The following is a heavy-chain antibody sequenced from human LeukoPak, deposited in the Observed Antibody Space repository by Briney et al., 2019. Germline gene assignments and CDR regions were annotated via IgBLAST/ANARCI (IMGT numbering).Heavy chain of an antibody. CDR1: GGTFSSYA. CDR2: INPSGGST. V-gene: IGHV1-46*01. J-gene: IGHJ6*02. D-gene: IGHD2-2*01. Sequence: ASVKVSCKASGGTFSSYAISWVRQAPGQGLEWMGIINPSGGSTSYAQKFQGRVTMTRDTSTSTVYMELSSLRSEDTAVYYCARDLAYCSSTSCYAANGMDVWGQGTTVTVSS. CDR3: ARDLAYCSSTSCYAANGMDV.